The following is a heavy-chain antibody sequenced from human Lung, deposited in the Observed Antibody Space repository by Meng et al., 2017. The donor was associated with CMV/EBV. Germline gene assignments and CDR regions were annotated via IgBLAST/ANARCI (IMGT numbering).Heavy chain of an antibody. V-gene: IGHV3-73*01. Sequence: SXAASGFTFSGSAMHWVRQASGKGLEWVGRIRSKANSYATAYAASVKGRFTISRDDSKNTAYLQMNSLKTEDTAVYYCTRRGPAAMGGMDVWGQGTXVTVSS. CDR1: GFTFSGSA. D-gene: IGHD2-2*01. CDR2: IRSKANSYAT. CDR3: TRRGPAAMGGMDV. J-gene: IGHJ6*02.